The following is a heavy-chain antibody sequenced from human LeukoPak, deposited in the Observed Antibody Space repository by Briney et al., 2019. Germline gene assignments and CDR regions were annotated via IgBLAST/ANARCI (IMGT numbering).Heavy chain of an antibody. J-gene: IGHJ4*02. V-gene: IGHV3-23*01. Sequence: PGGSLRLSCAASGFTFSSYGMSWVRQAPGKGLEWVSAISGSGGSTYYADSVKGRFTISRDNSKNTLYLQMNSLRAEDTAVYYCANQRLVTNPIDYWGQGTLVTVSS. CDR3: ANQRLVTNPIDY. CDR2: ISGSGGST. D-gene: IGHD3-9*01. CDR1: GFTFSSYG.